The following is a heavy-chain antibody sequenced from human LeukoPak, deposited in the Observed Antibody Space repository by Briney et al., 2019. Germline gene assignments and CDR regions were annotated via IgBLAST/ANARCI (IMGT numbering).Heavy chain of an antibody. CDR3: AKGATLVGATFLFPESRPY. V-gene: IGHV3-30*02. J-gene: IGHJ4*02. Sequence: GRSLRLSCVASGFKFDDYAMHWVRQVPGKGLEWVAFIRYDGSNKYYADSVKGRFTISRDNSKNTLYLQMNSLRAEDTAVYYCAKGATLVGATFLFPESRPYWGQGTLVTVSS. D-gene: IGHD1-26*01. CDR2: IRYDGSNK. CDR1: GFKFDDYA.